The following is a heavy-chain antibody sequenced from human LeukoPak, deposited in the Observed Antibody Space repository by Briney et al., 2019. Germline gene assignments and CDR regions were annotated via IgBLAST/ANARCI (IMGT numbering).Heavy chain of an antibody. V-gene: IGHV3-20*01. J-gene: IGHJ4*02. CDR1: GLTFDDYG. CDR3: ARSYCSGGSCLYYFDY. D-gene: IGHD2-15*01. Sequence: GGSLRLSCAASGLTFDDYGMSWVRQAPGKGLEWVSGINWNGGSTGYADSVKGRFTISRDNAKNSLYLQMNSLRAEDTALYHCARSYCSGGSCLYYFDYWGQGTLVTVSS. CDR2: INWNGGST.